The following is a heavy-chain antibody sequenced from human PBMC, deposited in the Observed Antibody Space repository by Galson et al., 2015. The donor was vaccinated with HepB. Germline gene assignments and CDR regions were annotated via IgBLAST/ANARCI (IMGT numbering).Heavy chain of an antibody. V-gene: IGHV1-8*01. Sequence: SVKVSCKASGYTFTSYDINWVRQATGQGLEWMGWMNPNSGNTGYAQKFQGRVTMTRNTSISTAYMELSSLRSEDTAVYYCARGRGSSWYYGNYYYMDVWGKGTTVTVSS. CDR1: GYTFTSYD. J-gene: IGHJ6*03. D-gene: IGHD6-13*01. CDR3: ARGRGSSWYYGNYYYMDV. CDR2: MNPNSGNT.